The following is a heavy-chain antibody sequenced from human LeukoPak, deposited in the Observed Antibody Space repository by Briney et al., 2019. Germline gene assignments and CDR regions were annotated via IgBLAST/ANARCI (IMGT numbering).Heavy chain of an antibody. V-gene: IGHV4-59*13. CDR3: ARQEDCGGDCYPDY. CDR2: IYNSGST. J-gene: IGHJ4*02. D-gene: IGHD2-21*02. CDR1: GGSISSYY. Sequence: LETLSLTCTVSGGSISSYYWNWIRQPPGKGLEWIGYIYNSGSTNYNPSLKSRVTISVDTSKNQFSLKLSSVTAADTAVYYCARQEDCGGDCYPDYWGQGTLVTVSS.